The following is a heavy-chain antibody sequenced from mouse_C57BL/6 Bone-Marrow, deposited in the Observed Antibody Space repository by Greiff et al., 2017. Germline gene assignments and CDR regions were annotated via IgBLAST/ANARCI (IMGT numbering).Heavy chain of an antibody. Sequence: VQLVESGAELARPGASVKLSCKASGYTFTSYGISWVKQRTGQGLEWIGEISPRSGNTYYNEKFKGKATLTADKSSSTAYMELRSLTSEDSAVYFCARHFPSDMTMGYWGQGTSVTVSS. D-gene: IGHD6-1*01. CDR2: ISPRSGNT. V-gene: IGHV1-81*01. CDR3: ARHFPSDMTMGY. J-gene: IGHJ4*01. CDR1: GYTFTSYG.